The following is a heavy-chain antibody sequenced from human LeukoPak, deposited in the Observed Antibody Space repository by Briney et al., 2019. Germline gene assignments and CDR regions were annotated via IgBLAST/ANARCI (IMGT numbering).Heavy chain of an antibody. CDR3: AKASSGYYQAFDY. D-gene: IGHD3-22*01. CDR2: ISGSGGST. J-gene: IGHJ4*02. CDR1: GFTFSSYA. Sequence: PGGSLRLSCAASGFTFSSYAMSWFRQAPGKGLEWVSAISGSGGSTYYADSVKGRFTISRDNSKNTLYLQMNSLRAEDTAVYYCAKASSGYYQAFDYWGQGTLVTVSS. V-gene: IGHV3-23*01.